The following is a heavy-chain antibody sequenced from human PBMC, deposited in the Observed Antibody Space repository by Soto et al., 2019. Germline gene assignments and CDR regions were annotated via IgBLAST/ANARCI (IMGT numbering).Heavy chain of an antibody. CDR3: AKVQGRVAEALDY. V-gene: IGHV3-23*05. D-gene: IGHD6-13*01. Sequence: EVQLLESGGDLVQRGGSLRLSCAASGFTFSGYGMSWVRQAPGKGLEWVSRITSSGSNTYYVDSVKGRFTISRDNSKNTLYLQMNGLTVEDTAVYYCAKVQGRVAEALDYWGQGTLVTVSS. CDR1: GFTFSGYG. CDR2: ITSSGSNT. J-gene: IGHJ4*02.